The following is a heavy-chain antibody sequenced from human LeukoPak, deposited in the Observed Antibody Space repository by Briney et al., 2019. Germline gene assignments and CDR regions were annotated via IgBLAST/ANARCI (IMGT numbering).Heavy chain of an antibody. CDR3: ARDMGYCSGGSCPHNAFDI. J-gene: IGHJ3*02. D-gene: IGHD2-15*01. CDR1: GYTFTNNG. V-gene: IGHV1-18*01. CDR2: ISAYNDNT. Sequence: ASVKVSCKASGYTFTNNGISWMRQAPGQGLEWMGWISAYNDNTNNAQKFQGRVTMTTDTSTSTAYMELRSPRSDDTAVYYCARDMGYCSGGSCPHNAFDIWGQGTMVTVS.